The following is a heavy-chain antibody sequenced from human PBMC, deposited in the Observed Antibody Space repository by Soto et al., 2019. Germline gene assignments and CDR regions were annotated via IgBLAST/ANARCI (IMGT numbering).Heavy chain of an antibody. CDR3: ARRYGGNFDY. J-gene: IGHJ4*02. V-gene: IGHV4-59*01. D-gene: IGHD1-26*01. CDR1: GGSISSYY. Sequence: SETLSLTCTVSGGSISSYYWSWIRQPPGKGLEWIGYIYYSGSINYNPSLKSRVTISVDTSKNQFSLKLSSVTAADTAVYYCARRYGGNFDYWGQGNLVTVSS. CDR2: IYYSGSI.